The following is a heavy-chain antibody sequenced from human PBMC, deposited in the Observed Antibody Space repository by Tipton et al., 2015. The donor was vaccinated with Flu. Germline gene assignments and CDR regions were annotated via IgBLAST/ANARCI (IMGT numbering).Heavy chain of an antibody. CDR1: GGSIRSFF. J-gene: IGHJ4*02. V-gene: IGHV4-39*01. Sequence: TLSLTCAVSGGSIRSFFGGWIRQSPGKGLELIGTINYVGDTHYDPSLKSRVTISVDTSKNQFSLRLSSVTAADTAVYYCARLSYYDVDLKNYYFDFWGLGILVTVSS. D-gene: IGHD3-10*02. CDR3: ARLSYYDVDLKNYYFDF. CDR2: INYVGDT.